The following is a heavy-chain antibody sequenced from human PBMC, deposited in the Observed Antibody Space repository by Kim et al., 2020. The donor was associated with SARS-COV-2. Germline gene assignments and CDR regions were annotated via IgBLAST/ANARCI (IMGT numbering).Heavy chain of an antibody. Sequence: SETLSLTCAVYGGSFSGYYWSWIRQPPGKGLEWIGEINHSGSTNYNPSLKSRVTISVDTSKNQFSLKLSSVTAADTAVYYCARAKRIRGIAARPSWYFDLWGRGTLVTVSS. D-gene: IGHD6-6*01. CDR1: GGSFSGYY. V-gene: IGHV4-34*01. CDR3: ARAKRIRGIAARPSWYFDL. CDR2: INHSGST. J-gene: IGHJ2*01.